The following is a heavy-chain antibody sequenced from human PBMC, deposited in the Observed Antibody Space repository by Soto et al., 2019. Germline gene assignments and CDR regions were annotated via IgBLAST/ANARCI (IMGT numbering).Heavy chain of an antibody. CDR2: INHSGST. J-gene: IGHJ4*02. V-gene: IGHV4-34*01. CDR1: GGSFSGYY. CDR3: ARDKVTGLFDY. Sequence: QVQLQQWGAGLLKPSETLSLTCAVYGGSFSGYYWTWIRQPPGTGLEWIGEINHSGSTNYNPSVKXXVTISVDTSKTQFSLKLTSVTAADTAVYYCARDKVTGLFDYWGQGTLVTVSS. D-gene: IGHD2-8*02.